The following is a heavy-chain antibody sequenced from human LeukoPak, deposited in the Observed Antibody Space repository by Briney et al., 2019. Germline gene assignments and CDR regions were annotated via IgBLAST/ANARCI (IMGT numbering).Heavy chain of an antibody. CDR2: IYHSGST. J-gene: IGHJ5*01. CDR3: ARLVGASWFDS. V-gene: IGHV4-30-2*01. D-gene: IGHD1-26*01. CDR1: GGSISSGGYS. Sequence: PSETLSLTCAVSGGSISSGGYSWSWIRQPPGKGLEWIGYIYHSGSTYYNPSLKSRVTISVDRSKNQFSLQLNSVTPEDTAVYYCARLVGASWFDSWGQGTLVTVSS.